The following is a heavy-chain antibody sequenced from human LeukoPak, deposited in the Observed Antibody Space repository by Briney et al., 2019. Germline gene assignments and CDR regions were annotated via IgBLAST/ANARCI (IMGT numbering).Heavy chain of an antibody. CDR2: IRYDGSNK. J-gene: IGHJ4*02. V-gene: IGHV3-30*02. CDR3: ARDEVAAYGDYYFDY. D-gene: IGHD4-17*01. CDR1: GFTFSSYG. Sequence: GGALRLSCAASGFTFSSYGIHWVRQAPGKGLEWVAFIRYDGSNKYYADSVKGRFTISRDNSKNTLYLQMNSLRAEDTAVYYCARDEVAAYGDYYFDYWGQGTLVTVSS.